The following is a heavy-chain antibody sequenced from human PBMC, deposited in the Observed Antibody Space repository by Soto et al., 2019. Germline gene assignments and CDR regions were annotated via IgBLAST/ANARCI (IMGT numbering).Heavy chain of an antibody. CDR3: ARDAYISGYYQFDY. J-gene: IGHJ4*02. CDR1: GFTFSSYA. D-gene: IGHD6-19*01. CDR2: ISGSGGST. Sequence: PGGSLRLSCAASGFTFSSYAMSWVRQAPGKGLEWVSVISGSGGSTYYADSVKGRFTISRDNAKNMLPLQMNSLRAEDTAVYYCARDAYISGYYQFDYWGQGTLVTVSS. V-gene: IGHV3-23*01.